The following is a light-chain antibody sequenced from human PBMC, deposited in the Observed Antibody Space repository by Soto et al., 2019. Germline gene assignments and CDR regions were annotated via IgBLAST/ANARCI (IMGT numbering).Light chain of an antibody. CDR3: QQSYSTPPT. Sequence: DIQMTQSPSPLSASVGDRVDITCRTSQSVSSYLNWYQAKPGKAPKLLIYEASSLESGVPSRFSGSGSGTDFTLTISSLQPEDFATYYCQQSYSTPPTFGQGTKVDIK. V-gene: IGKV1-39*01. CDR1: QSVSSY. J-gene: IGKJ1*01. CDR2: EAS.